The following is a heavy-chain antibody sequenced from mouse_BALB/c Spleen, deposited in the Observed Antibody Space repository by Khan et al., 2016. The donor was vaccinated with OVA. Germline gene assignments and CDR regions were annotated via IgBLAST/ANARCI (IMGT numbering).Heavy chain of an antibody. V-gene: IGHV5-9-3*01. CDR2: ISSGGHYT. CDR3: ARSFVCYYAMDY. Sequence: EVELVESGGGLVKPGGSLKLSCSASGFTFSSYAMSWVRQTPEKRLELVATISSGGHYTFYPDSVKGRFTISRDNARNTLYLQMSSLRSEDTAMYYCARSFVCYYAMDYWGQGTSVTVSS. CDR1: GFTFSSYA. J-gene: IGHJ4*01.